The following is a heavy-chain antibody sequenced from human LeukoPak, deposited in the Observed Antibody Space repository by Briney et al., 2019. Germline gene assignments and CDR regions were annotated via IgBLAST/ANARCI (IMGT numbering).Heavy chain of an antibody. V-gene: IGHV3-48*03. Sequence: SGGSLSLSCATSGFTFSGYEMNWVRQAPGKGLEWLSYVNGSGSTTYYADSVRGRFTISRDNAKKSLFLQMSRLRAEDTAVYYCARGLIVAGRTQLPPDFWGQGTLVTVSS. CDR1: GFTFSGYE. CDR2: VNGSGSTT. D-gene: IGHD1-1*01. CDR3: ARGLIVAGRTQLPPDF. J-gene: IGHJ4*02.